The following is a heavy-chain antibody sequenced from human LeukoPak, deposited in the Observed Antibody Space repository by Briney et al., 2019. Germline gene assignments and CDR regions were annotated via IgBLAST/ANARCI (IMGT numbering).Heavy chain of an antibody. CDR2: ISDSGGST. J-gene: IGHJ5*02. V-gene: IGHV3-23*01. D-gene: IGHD3-3*01. CDR1: GFTFSSYA. CDR3: AKVEYYDFWSGSRTNWFDP. Sequence: PGGSLRLSCAASGFTFSSYAMNWVRQAPGKGLEWVSVISDSGGSTYYADSVKGRFTISRDNSKNTLYLQMNSLRAEDTAVYYCAKVEYYDFWSGSRTNWFDPWGQGTLVTVSS.